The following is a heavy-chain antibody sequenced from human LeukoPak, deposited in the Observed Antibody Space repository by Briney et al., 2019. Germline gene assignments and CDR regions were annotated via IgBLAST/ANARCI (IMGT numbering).Heavy chain of an antibody. CDR1: GGSFSTYY. Sequence: MASETLSLTCTVSGGSFSTYYWSWIRQPAGKGLEWIGRISSSGSTNYNPSLKSRVTISVDTSRNQFSLKLSSVTAADTAVYFCARGPYSYDSSGAFDIWGQGTMVTVSS. CDR3: ARGPYSYDSSGAFDI. D-gene: IGHD3-22*01. J-gene: IGHJ3*02. V-gene: IGHV4-4*07. CDR2: ISSSGST.